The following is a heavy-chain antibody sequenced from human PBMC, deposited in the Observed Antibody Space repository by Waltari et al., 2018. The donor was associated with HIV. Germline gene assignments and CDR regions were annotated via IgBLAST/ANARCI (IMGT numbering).Heavy chain of an antibody. Sequence: EVQLVESGGGLVQPGGSLRLSCAASGFTFSSYSMNWVRQAPGKGLEWVSYISSSRSTIYYADSVKGRFTISRDNAKNSLYLQMNSLRAEDTAVYYCARDWTGGGNSGNDWYFDLWGRGTLVTVSS. CDR1: GFTFSSYS. CDR3: ARDWTGGGNSGNDWYFDL. J-gene: IGHJ2*01. V-gene: IGHV3-48*04. CDR2: ISSSRSTI. D-gene: IGHD2-21*02.